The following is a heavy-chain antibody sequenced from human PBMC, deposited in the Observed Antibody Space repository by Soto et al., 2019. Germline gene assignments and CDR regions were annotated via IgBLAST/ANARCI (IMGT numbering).Heavy chain of an antibody. V-gene: IGHV4-59*08. CDR1: GGSISSYY. Sequence: SETLSLTCTVSGGSISSYYWSWIRQPPGKGLEWIAYIYYSGSTNYNPSLKSRVTISVDTSKNQFSLKLSSVTAADTAVYYCARHMQSGGYALWEFFDYWGQGTLVTVSS. CDR3: ARHMQSGGYALWEFFDY. D-gene: IGHD5-12*01. J-gene: IGHJ4*02. CDR2: IYYSGST.